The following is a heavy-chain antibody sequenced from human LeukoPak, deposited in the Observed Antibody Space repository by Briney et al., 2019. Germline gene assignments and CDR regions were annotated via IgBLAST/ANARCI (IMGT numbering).Heavy chain of an antibody. CDR1: GGSIRSYD. Sequence: PSETLSLTCIVSGGSIRSYDWTWIRQPPGKGLEWIGYISYTGNTNYNPSLKSRVTMSGDTPKNQFSLKLNSVTAADTAVYYCVRVGGSPLGALDIWGQGTMVTVSS. V-gene: IGHV4-59*01. D-gene: IGHD1-14*01. CDR2: ISYTGNT. CDR3: VRVGGSPLGALDI. J-gene: IGHJ3*02.